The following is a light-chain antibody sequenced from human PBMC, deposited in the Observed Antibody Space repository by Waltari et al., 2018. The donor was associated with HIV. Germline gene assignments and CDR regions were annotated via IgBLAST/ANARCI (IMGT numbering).Light chain of an antibody. J-gene: IGKJ2*02. Sequence: IQMTQSPSSPSASVGDRVTITCRASQSSSSYLKWYQQKPGKAPQLLIYASSSLQSGVPSSFSGSGSGTDFTLTISSLQPEDFATYYCQQSYSTPRCTFGQGTKLEIK. CDR2: ASS. CDR1: QSSSSY. CDR3: QQSYSTPRCT. V-gene: IGKV1-39*01.